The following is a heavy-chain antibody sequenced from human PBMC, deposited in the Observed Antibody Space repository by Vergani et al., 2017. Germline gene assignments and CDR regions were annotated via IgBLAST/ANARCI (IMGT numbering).Heavy chain of an antibody. Sequence: QVQLQESGPGLVKPSETLSLTCTVSGYSISSGYYWGWIRQPPGKGLEWIGSIYHSGSTYYNPSLKSRVTISVDTSKNQFSLKLSSVTAADTAVYYCARVXADSSSWYDYYYYYMDVWGKGTTVTVSS. J-gene: IGHJ6*03. CDR2: IYHSGST. D-gene: IGHD6-13*01. CDR3: ARVXADSSSWYDYYYYYMDV. V-gene: IGHV4-38-2*02. CDR1: GYSISSGYY.